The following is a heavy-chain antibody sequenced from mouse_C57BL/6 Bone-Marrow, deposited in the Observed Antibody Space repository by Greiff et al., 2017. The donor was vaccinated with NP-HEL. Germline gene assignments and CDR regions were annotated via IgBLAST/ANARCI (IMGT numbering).Heavy chain of an antibody. D-gene: IGHD2-14*01. Sequence: EVHLVESGGGLVKPGGSLKLSCAASGFTISSYAMSWVRQTPEKRLEWVATISDGGSYTDYPDNVKGRLTISRDNAKNNLYLQMSHLKSEDTAMYYCARDGWYVGFAYWGQGTLVTVSA. CDR3: ARDGWYVGFAY. CDR1: GFTISSYA. CDR2: ISDGGSYT. J-gene: IGHJ3*01. V-gene: IGHV5-4*01.